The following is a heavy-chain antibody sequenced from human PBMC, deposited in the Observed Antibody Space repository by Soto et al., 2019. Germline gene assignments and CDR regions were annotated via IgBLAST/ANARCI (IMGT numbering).Heavy chain of an antibody. D-gene: IGHD6-13*01. Sequence: SVKVSCKASGGTFSSYAISWVRQAPGQGLEWMGGIIPIFGTANYAQKFQGRVTITADESTCTAYMGLSSLRSEDTAVYYCAREGGMYSSSWYVGYGMDVWGQGTTVTVSS. CDR3: AREGGMYSSSWYVGYGMDV. CDR1: GGTFSSYA. V-gene: IGHV1-69*13. CDR2: IIPIFGTA. J-gene: IGHJ6*02.